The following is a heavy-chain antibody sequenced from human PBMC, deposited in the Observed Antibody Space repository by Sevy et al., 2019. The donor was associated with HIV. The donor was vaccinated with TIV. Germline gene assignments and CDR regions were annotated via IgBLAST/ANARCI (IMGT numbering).Heavy chain of an antibody. V-gene: IGHV3-21*01. CDR3: ARVHPNYDILAGYDGMDV. CDR2: ISSSSSYI. Sequence: GGSLRLSCAASGFTFSSYSMNWVRQAPGKGLEWVSSISSSSSYIYYADSVKGRFTISSDNAKNSLYLQMNSLRAEETAVYYCARVHPNYDILAGYDGMDVWGQGTTVTVSS. CDR1: GFTFSSYS. J-gene: IGHJ6*02. D-gene: IGHD3-9*01.